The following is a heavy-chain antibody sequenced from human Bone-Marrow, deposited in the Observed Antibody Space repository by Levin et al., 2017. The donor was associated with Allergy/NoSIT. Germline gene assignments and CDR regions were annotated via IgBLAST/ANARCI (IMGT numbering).Heavy chain of an antibody. D-gene: IGHD1-20*01. Sequence: PVGSLRLSCAASGFTFSSYAMHWVRQAPGKGLEWVAVISYDGSNKYYADSVKGRFTISRDNSKNTLYLQMNSLRAEDTAVYYCARVAGDPNWNGTFVDYWGQGTLVTVSS. J-gene: IGHJ4*02. V-gene: IGHV3-30-3*01. CDR2: ISYDGSNK. CDR1: GFTFSSYA. CDR3: ARVAGDPNWNGTFVDY.